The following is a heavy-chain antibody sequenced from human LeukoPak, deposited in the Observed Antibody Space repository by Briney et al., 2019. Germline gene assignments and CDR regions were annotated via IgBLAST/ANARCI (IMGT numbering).Heavy chain of an antibody. V-gene: IGHV4-59*01. CDR3: ARGCSAGTPHNWFDP. Sequence: SETLSLTCTVSGGSISGYYWSWTRQPLGKGLEWIGYIYYSGSTNYNPSLKSRVTISVDTSKNQFSLKLSSVTAADTAVYYCARGCSAGTPHNWFDPWGQGTLVTVSS. CDR2: IYYSGST. D-gene: IGHD6-13*01. J-gene: IGHJ5*02. CDR1: GGSISGYY.